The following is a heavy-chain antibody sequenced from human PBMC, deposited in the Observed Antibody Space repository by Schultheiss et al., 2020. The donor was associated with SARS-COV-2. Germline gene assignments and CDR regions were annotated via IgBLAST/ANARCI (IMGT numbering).Heavy chain of an antibody. CDR3: AKGGGH. J-gene: IGHJ4*02. CDR1: GGSFSGYY. D-gene: IGHD3-16*01. CDR2: ISGSGGST. V-gene: IGHV3-23*01. Sequence: ETLSLTCAVYGGSFSGYYWSWIRQPPGKGLEWVSAISGSGGSTYYADSVKGRFTISRDNSKNTLYLQMNSLRAEDTAVYYCAKGGGHWGQGTLVTVSS.